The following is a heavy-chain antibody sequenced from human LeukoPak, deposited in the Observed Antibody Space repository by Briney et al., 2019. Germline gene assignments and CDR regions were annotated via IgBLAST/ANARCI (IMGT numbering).Heavy chain of an antibody. CDR1: GFTFSSYG. CDR2: ISGSGGST. Sequence: PGGTLRLSCAASGFTFSSYGMSWVRQAPGKGLEWVSAISGSGGSTYYADSVKGRFTISRDNSKNTLYLQMNSLRAEDTAVYYCAKRDKTYCGGDCYSYYFDYWGQGTLVTVSS. D-gene: IGHD2-21*02. J-gene: IGHJ4*02. V-gene: IGHV3-23*01. CDR3: AKRDKTYCGGDCYSYYFDY.